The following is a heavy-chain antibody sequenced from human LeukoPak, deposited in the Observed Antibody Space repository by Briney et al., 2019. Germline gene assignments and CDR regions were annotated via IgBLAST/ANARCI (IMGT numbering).Heavy chain of an antibody. CDR3: ARLYYYGSGSFNWFDP. V-gene: IGHV1-8*03. CDR2: MNPNSGTT. J-gene: IGHJ5*02. D-gene: IGHD3-10*01. CDR1: GYTFTSYD. Sequence: ASVKVSCKASGYTFTSYDINWVRQATGQGLEWLGWMNPNSGTTGYAQKFQGRVTITRNTSISTAYMELSSLRSEDTAVYYCARLYYYGSGSFNWFDPWGQGTLVTVSS.